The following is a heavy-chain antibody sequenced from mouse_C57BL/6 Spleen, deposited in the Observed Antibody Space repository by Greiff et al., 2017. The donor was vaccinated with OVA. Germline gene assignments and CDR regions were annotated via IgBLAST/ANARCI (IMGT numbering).Heavy chain of an antibody. Sequence: EVKVVESGPELVKPGASVKISCKASGYSFTDYNMNWVKQSNGKSLEWIGVINPNYGTTSYNQKFKGKATLTVDQSSSTAYMQLNSLTSEDSAVYYCAREDDFRAMDYWGQGTSVTVSS. CDR1: GYSFTDYN. J-gene: IGHJ4*01. V-gene: IGHV1-39*01. CDR3: AREDDFRAMDY. CDR2: INPNYGTT. D-gene: IGHD2-4*01.